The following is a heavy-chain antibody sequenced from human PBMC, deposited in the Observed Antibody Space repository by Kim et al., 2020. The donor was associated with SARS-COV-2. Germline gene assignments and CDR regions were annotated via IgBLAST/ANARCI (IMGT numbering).Heavy chain of an antibody. CDR3: ARLSRYFDWLLLSPSNTDPTVYFDY. Sequence: SETLSLTCTVSGGSISSYYWSWIRQPPGKGLEWIGYIYYSGSTNYNPSLKSRVTISVDTSKNQFSLKLSSVTAADTAVYYCARLSRYFDWLLLSPSNTDPTVYFDYWGQGTVVTVSS. CDR2: IYYSGST. J-gene: IGHJ4*02. V-gene: IGHV4-59*08. CDR1: GGSISSYY. D-gene: IGHD3-9*01.